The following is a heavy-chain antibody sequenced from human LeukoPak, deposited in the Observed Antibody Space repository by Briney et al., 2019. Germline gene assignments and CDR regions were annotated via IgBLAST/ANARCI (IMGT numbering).Heavy chain of an antibody. J-gene: IGHJ4*02. V-gene: IGHV3-30-3*01. Sequence: GGSLRLSCAASGFTFSSYAMHWVRQAPGKGLEWVAVISYDGSNKYYADSVKGRFTISRDNSKNTLYLQMNSLRAEDTAVYYCARDSKQLVRTLNYWGQGTLVTVSS. CDR1: GFTFSSYA. CDR3: ARDSKQLVRTLNY. CDR2: ISYDGSNK. D-gene: IGHD6-6*01.